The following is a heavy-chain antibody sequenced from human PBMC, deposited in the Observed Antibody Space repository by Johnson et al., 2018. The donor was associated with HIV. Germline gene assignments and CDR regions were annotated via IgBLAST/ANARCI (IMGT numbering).Heavy chain of an antibody. CDR3: TTDWPLRYFDWLFHDAFDV. D-gene: IGHD3-9*01. CDR2: ISRGGSSASVI. CDR1: GFSFSDYF. Sequence: QVQLVESGGGLVQPGGSLRLSCAASGFSFSDYFVSWIRQAPGKGLEWVSYISRGGSSASVIYYADSVKGRFTISRENAKNSLYLQMNSVKTDDTAVYYCTTDWPLRYFDWLFHDAFDVWGQGTMVTVSS. V-gene: IGHV3-11*01. J-gene: IGHJ3*01.